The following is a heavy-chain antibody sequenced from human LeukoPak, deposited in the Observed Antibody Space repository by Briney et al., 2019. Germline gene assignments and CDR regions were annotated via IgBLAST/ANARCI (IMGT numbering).Heavy chain of an antibody. J-gene: IGHJ3*02. Sequence: PGGSLRLSCAASGFTFSSYGMHWVRQAPGKGLEWVAVIWYDGSNKYYADSVKGRFTISRDNSTNTLYLQMNSLRAEDTAVYYCARVRSWTKNDAFDIWGQGTMVTVSS. D-gene: IGHD3/OR15-3a*01. CDR2: IWYDGSNK. CDR1: GFTFSSYG. V-gene: IGHV3-33*01. CDR3: ARVRSWTKNDAFDI.